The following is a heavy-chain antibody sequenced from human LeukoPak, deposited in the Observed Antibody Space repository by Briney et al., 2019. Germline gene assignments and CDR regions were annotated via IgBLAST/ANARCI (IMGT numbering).Heavy chain of an antibody. CDR1: GGSISSSSYY. J-gene: IGHJ4*02. CDR3: ARRDTAMAPDY. CDR2: IYYSGST. D-gene: IGHD5-18*01. V-gene: IGHV4-39*01. Sequence: SPSETLSLTCTVSGGSISSSSYYWGWIRQPPGKGLEWIGSIYYSGSTYYNPSLKSRVTISVDTSKNQFSLKLSSVTAADTAVYYCARRDTAMAPDYWGQGTLVTVSS.